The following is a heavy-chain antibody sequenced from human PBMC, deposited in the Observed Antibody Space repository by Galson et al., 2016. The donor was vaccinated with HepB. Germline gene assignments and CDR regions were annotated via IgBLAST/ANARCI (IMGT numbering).Heavy chain of an antibody. V-gene: IGHV4-59*01. CDR3: ARDDSGGWYGFHYGMDV. CDR1: GASISGYY. CDR2: IYYSGRT. D-gene: IGHD6-19*01. Sequence: ETQSLTCTVSGASISGYYLSWIRQPPGKGLEWIGYIYYSGRTNYNPSLKSRVTISVDTSKNQFSLKLSSVTAADTAVYYCARDDSGGWYGFHYGMDVWGQGTTVTVSS. J-gene: IGHJ6*02.